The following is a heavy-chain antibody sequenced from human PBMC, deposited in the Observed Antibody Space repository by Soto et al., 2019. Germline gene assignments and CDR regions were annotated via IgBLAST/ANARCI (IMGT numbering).Heavy chain of an antibody. J-gene: IGHJ4*02. V-gene: IGHV3-9*01. CDR3: AKDYDFWSGYPDY. D-gene: IGHD3-3*01. Sequence: EVQLVESGGGLVQPGRSLRLSCAASGFTFDDYAMHWVRQAPGKGLEWVSGISWNSGSIGYADSVKGRFTISRDNAKKSLYLQMNRLRAEETALVYFAKDYDFWSGYPDYWGQGTLVTVSS. CDR2: ISWNSGSI. CDR1: GFTFDDYA.